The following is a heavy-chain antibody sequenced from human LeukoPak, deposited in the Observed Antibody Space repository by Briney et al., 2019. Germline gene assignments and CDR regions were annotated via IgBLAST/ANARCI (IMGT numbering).Heavy chain of an antibody. CDR1: GFTFSSYG. CDR2: ISYGGSNK. J-gene: IGHJ4*02. CDR3: AKVYCSRTSCPNY. D-gene: IGHD2-2*01. V-gene: IGHV3-30*18. Sequence: GGSLRLSCAASGFTFSSYGMHWVRQAPGKGLEWVAVISYGGSNKYYADSVKGRFTISRDNSKNTQYLQMNNLRAEDTAVDYCAKVYCSRTSCPNYGGEGTLVTVSS.